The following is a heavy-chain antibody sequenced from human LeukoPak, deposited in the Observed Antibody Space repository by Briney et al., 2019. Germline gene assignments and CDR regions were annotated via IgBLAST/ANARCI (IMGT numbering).Heavy chain of an antibody. J-gene: IGHJ5*02. CDR1: GGSISSYY. CDR2: INHSGTT. CDR3: TRNNWFDP. V-gene: IGHV4-34*01. Sequence: SETLSLTCTVSGGSISSYYWSWIRQPPGKGLEWIGEINHSGTTKYNPSLKSRVTISVDTPQNQFSLRLSSVTAADTAVYYCTRNNWFDPWGQGTLVTVSS.